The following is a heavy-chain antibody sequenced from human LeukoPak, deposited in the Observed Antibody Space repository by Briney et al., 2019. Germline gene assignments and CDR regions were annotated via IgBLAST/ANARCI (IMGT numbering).Heavy chain of an antibody. CDR3: ARLLDVRTYYYDSSGYYYFDY. J-gene: IGHJ4*02. CDR1: YW. V-gene: IGHV5-51*01. CDR2: IYPGDSDT. Sequence: YWIGWVRQMPGKGLEWMGIIYPGDSDTRYSPSFQGQVTISADKSISTAYLQWSSLKASDTAMYYCARLLDVRTYYYDSSGYYYFDYWGQGTLVTVSS. D-gene: IGHD3-22*01.